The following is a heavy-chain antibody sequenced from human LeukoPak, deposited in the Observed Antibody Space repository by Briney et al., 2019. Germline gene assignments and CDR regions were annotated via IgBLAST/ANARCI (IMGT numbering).Heavy chain of an antibody. CDR1: GGSFSGYY. J-gene: IGHJ4*02. CDR3: ARGGTGTESYYDY. CDR2: INHSGST. D-gene: IGHD1-7*01. V-gene: IGHV4-34*01. Sequence: EPSETLSLTCAVYGGSFSGYYWSWIRQPPGKGLEWIGEINHSGSTNYNPSLKSRVTISVDTSKNQFSLKLSSVTAADTAAYYCARGGTGTESYYDYWGQGTLVTVSS.